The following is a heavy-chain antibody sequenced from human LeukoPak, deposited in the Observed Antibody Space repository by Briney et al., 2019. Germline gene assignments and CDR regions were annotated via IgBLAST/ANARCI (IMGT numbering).Heavy chain of an antibody. V-gene: IGHV1-2*04. D-gene: IGHD5-18*01. CDR1: GYTFTGYY. CDR3: ARGSRFRGYSYGSLDY. Sequence: GASVKVSCKASGYTFTGYYMHWVRQAPGQGLEWMGWINPNSGGTNYAQKFQGWVTMTRDTSISTAYMELSRLRSDDTAVYYCARGSRFRGYSYGSLDYWGQGTLVTVSS. CDR2: INPNSGGT. J-gene: IGHJ4*02.